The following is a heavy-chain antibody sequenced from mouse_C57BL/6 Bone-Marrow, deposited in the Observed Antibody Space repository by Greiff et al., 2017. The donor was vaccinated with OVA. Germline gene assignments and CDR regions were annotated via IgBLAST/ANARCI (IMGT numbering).Heavy chain of an antibody. CDR3: ARHGYGNSFDY. J-gene: IGHJ2*01. V-gene: IGHV5-6*01. D-gene: IGHD2-1*01. CDR1: GFTFSSYG. CDR2: ISSGGSYT. Sequence: VQLKESGGDLVKPGGSLKLSCAASGFTFSSYGMSWVRQTPDKRLEWVATISSGGSYTYYPDSVKGRFTISRDNAKNTLYLQMSSLKSEDTAMYYCARHGYGNSFDYWGQGTTLTVSS.